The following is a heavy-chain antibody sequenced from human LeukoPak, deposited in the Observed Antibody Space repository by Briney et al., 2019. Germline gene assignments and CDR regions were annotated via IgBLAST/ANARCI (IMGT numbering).Heavy chain of an antibody. CDR3: AKRDGYNSGPFDY. D-gene: IGHD5-24*01. J-gene: IGHJ4*02. CDR2: ITSDSRYM. V-gene: IGHV3-21*01. Sequence: PGGSLSLSCAASGFTFSSYNMNWVRQAPGKGLEWVSSITSDSRYMYYADSVKGRLSISRDNSKNTLYLQMNSLRTKDTAVYYCAKRDGYNSGPFDYWGQGTLVTVSS. CDR1: GFTFSSYN.